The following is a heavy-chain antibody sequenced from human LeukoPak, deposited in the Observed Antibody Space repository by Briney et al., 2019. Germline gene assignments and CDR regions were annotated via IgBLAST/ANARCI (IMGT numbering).Heavy chain of an antibody. CDR3: ARGPVEAVFGVSTED. J-gene: IGHJ6*02. Sequence: ASVKVSCKASGYTFTSYDINWVRQATGQGLEWMGWMNPNSGNTGYAQKFQGRVSMTRDASISTAYMELSSLRSEDTAVYYCARGPVEAVFGVSTEDWGQGTTVTVSS. CDR2: MNPNSGNT. D-gene: IGHD3-10*02. V-gene: IGHV1-8*01. CDR1: GYTFTSYD.